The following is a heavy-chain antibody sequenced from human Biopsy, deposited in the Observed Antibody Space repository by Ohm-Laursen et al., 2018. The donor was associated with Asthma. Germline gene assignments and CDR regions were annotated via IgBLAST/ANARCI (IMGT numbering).Heavy chain of an antibody. D-gene: IGHD4-17*01. Sequence: SVKVSCKASGCTFSSHSISWVRQAPGQGLEWMGWIIPIFDTPNYAQKFQGRVTITADESTTTAYMELSSLRSEDTAVYYCVTSGGDYGYFGLDVWGQGTTVTVSS. CDR3: VTSGGDYGYFGLDV. J-gene: IGHJ6*02. CDR1: GCTFSSHS. CDR2: IIPIFDTP. V-gene: IGHV1-69*13.